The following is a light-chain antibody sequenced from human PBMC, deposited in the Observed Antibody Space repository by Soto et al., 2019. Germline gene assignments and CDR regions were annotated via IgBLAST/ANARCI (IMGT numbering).Light chain of an antibody. CDR1: TSDIGGYNF. V-gene: IGLV2-14*01. J-gene: IGLJ3*02. Sequence: QSALTQPASVSGSPGQSITISCTGSTSDIGGYNFVSWYQQHPGKATKLMIYEVINRPSGVSSRFSGSKSANTASLTISGLPAEDESDYYCCSYTNSDTHLLFGGGTKLTVL. CDR2: EVI. CDR3: CSYTNSDTHLL.